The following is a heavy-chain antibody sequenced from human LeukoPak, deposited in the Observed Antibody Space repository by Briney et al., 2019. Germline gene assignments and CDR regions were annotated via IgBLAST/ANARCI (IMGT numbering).Heavy chain of an antibody. CDR1: GFTFSSYA. V-gene: IGHV3-23*01. Sequence: GGSLRLSCAASGFTFSSYAMSWVRQAPGKGLEWVSAISGSGGSTYYADSVKGRFTISRDNSKNTLYLQMNSLRAEDTAVYYCARGKQQVRTHYYYGMDVWGQGTTVTVSS. D-gene: IGHD6-13*01. CDR3: ARGKQQVRTHYYYGMDV. CDR2: ISGSGGST. J-gene: IGHJ6*02.